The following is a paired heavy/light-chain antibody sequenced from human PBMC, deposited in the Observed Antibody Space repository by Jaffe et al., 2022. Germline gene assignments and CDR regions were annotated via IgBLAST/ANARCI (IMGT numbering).Heavy chain of an antibody. D-gene: IGHD1-26*01. CDR1: GFTFTDYE. Sequence: EVQLVESGGGLVQPGGSLRLSCAASGFTFTDYEMNWVRQTPGKGLEWISYIYRTGSPIYYVESVWGRFTISRDNSQDSLYLQMNSLRVEDTGIYYCARGGSGGYRPHDSWGQGTVVIVSS. V-gene: IGHV3-48*03. CDR2: IYRTGSPI. CDR3: ARGGSGGYRPHDS. J-gene: IGHJ4*02.
Light chain of an antibody. Sequence: DIQMTQSPSSLSASVGDRVTITCRASQGISNYLAWYQQKPGKAPHLLISGASTLQSGVPSRFSGSVSGTDFTLTITSLQPEDVSTYYCQHYHSAPFTFGPGTTVDIK. CDR3: QHYHSAPFT. CDR1: QGISNY. V-gene: IGKV1-27*01. CDR2: GAS. J-gene: IGKJ3*01.